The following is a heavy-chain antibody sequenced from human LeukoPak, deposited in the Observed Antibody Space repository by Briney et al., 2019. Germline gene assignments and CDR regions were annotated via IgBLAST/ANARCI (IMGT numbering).Heavy chain of an antibody. D-gene: IGHD3-16*01. CDR1: GGSISSSSHY. J-gene: IGHJ4*02. CDR2: IYYSGST. CDR3: ASYVWGSYFGPKRFDY. Sequence: PSETLSLTCTVSGGSISSSSHYWGWIRQPPGKGLEWIGSIYYSGSTYYNPSLKSRVTISVDTSKNQFSLKLSSVTAADTAVHYCASYVWGSYFGPKRFDYWGQGTLVTVSS. V-gene: IGHV4-39*01.